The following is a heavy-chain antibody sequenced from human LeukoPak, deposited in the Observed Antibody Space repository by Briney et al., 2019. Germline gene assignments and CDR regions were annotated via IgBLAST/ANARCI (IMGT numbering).Heavy chain of an antibody. CDR2: VSAYNGNT. CDR1: GYNFISHG. V-gene: IGHV1-18*01. D-gene: IGHD3-10*01. J-gene: IGHJ5*02. CDR3: AREGGVWGVTVAGFDP. Sequence: GASVKVSCKASGYNFISHGFSWVQQAPGQGLEWMGWVSAYNGNTKYAQKFQDRVTMTTNTSTSTAYMELRSLRPDDTAVYYCAREGGVWGVTVAGFDPWGQGTLVSVSS.